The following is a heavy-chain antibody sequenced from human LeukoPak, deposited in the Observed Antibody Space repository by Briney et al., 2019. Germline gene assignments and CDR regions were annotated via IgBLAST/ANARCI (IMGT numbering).Heavy chain of an antibody. V-gene: IGHV4-61*02. J-gene: IGHJ4*02. CDR1: GGSISSGSYY. CDR2: IYTSGST. Sequence: TSETLSLTCTVSGGSISSGSYYWSWIRQPAGKGLEWIGRIYTSGSTNYNPSLKSRVTISVDTSKNQFSLKLSSVTAADTAVYYCARGVVGATSMDYFDYWGQGTLVTVSS. CDR3: ARGVVGATSMDYFDY. D-gene: IGHD1-26*01.